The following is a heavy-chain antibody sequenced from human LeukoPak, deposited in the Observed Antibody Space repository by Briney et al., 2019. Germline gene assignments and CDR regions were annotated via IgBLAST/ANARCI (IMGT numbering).Heavy chain of an antibody. CDR3: ATLSYGSNPVYYLDY. CDR1: GYTFTGYY. D-gene: IGHD4-23*01. Sequence: ASVKVSCKASGYTFTGYYIHWVRQAPGQGLEWMGWISPKSGDTNYAQKFQGRVTMTRDTSISTAYMDLNRLTSDDTAVYYCATLSYGSNPVYYLDYWGQGTLAAVSS. V-gene: IGHV1-2*02. J-gene: IGHJ4*02. CDR2: ISPKSGDT.